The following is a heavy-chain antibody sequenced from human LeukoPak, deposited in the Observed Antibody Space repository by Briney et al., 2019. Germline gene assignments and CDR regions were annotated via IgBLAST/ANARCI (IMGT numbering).Heavy chain of an antibody. CDR2: MNPNSGNT. J-gene: IGHJ6*03. D-gene: IGHD1/OR15-1a*01. CDR3: ARGATTYYMDV. CDR1: GGTFSSYA. V-gene: IGHV1-8*03. Sequence: ASVKVSCKASGGTFSSYAISWVRQAPGQGLEWMGWMNPNSGNTGYAQKFQGRVTITRNTSISTAYMELSSLRSEDTAVYYCARGATTYYMDVWGKGTTVTVSS.